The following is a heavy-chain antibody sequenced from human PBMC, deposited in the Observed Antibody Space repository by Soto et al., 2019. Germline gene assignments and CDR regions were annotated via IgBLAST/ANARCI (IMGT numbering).Heavy chain of an antibody. CDR1: GDNFAAYC. CDR2: IDPSDAYT. Sequence: GESLKISCKGSGDNFAAYCIAWLRQLPGKGLELMGRIDPSDAYTNYSPSFQNLVTITVDKSINTAYLQWSSLKASDAAKYYCARLEPGDTVFVAPYGLDVWGQGTTVTVSS. CDR3: ARLEPGDTVFVAPYGLDV. V-gene: IGHV5-10-1*01. J-gene: IGHJ6*02. D-gene: IGHD3-3*01.